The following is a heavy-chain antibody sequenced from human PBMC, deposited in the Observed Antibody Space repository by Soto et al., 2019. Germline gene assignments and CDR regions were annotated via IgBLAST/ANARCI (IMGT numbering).Heavy chain of an antibody. D-gene: IGHD3-9*01. Sequence: QVQLVESGGGVVQPGRSLRLSCAASGFTFSSYGMHWVRQAPGKGLEWVAVIWYDGSNKYYADSVKGRFTISRDNSKNTLYRQRNSLRAEDTAVYYCAGGGYFEEGDYYYYYGTDDLGQETTVTVSS. CDR2: IWYDGSNK. J-gene: IGHJ6*02. CDR1: GFTFSSYG. CDR3: AGGGYFEEGDYYYYYGTDD. V-gene: IGHV3-33*01.